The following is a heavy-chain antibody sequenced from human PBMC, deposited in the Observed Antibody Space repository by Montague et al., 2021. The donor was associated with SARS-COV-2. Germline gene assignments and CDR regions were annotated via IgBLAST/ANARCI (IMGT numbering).Heavy chain of an antibody. J-gene: IGHJ6*02. Sequence: TLSLTCTVSGGSIRSGSYYWSWIRQPAGKGLEWIGRIYSSGSTNCNPSLKSQVTMSVDTSKNQFSLKVSSVTAADTAVYYCARDYGDYSYYYGLDVWGQGTTVTVSS. CDR2: IYSSGST. CDR1: GGSIRSGSYY. V-gene: IGHV4-61*02. D-gene: IGHD4-17*01. CDR3: ARDYGDYSYYYGLDV.